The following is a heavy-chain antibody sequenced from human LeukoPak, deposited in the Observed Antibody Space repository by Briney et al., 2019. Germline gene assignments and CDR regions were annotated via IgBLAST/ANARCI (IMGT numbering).Heavy chain of an antibody. V-gene: IGHV4-59*01. CDR1: GGSISSYY. D-gene: IGHD6-19*01. CDR2: IYYSGST. Sequence: SETLSLTCTVSGGSISSYYWSWIRQPPGKGLEWIGYIYYSGSTNYNPSLKSRVTISVDTSKNQFSLKLSSVTAADTAVYYCARSGSYDIAVAGSDYWGQGTLVTVSS. J-gene: IGHJ4*02. CDR3: ARSGSYDIAVAGSDY.